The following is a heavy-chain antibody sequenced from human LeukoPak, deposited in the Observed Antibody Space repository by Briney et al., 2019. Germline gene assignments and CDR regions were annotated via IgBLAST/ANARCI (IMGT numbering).Heavy chain of an antibody. V-gene: IGHV3-48*01. D-gene: IGHD6-13*01. J-gene: IGHJ4*02. CDR3: ASDPGIAAAGTI. CDR1: GFTFSSYS. Sequence: GGSLRLSCAASGFTFSSYSMNWVRQAPGKGLEWVSYISSSSSTMYYADSVKGRFSISRDNAKHSLYLQMNSLRAEDTAVYYCASDPGIAAAGTIWGQGTLVTVSS. CDR2: ISSSSSTM.